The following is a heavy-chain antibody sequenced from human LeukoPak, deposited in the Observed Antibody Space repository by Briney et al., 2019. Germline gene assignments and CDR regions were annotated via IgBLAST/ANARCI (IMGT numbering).Heavy chain of an antibody. CDR2: IYYSGSA. CDR3: ARVNYGSATKEDY. J-gene: IGHJ4*02. CDR1: SGSISSGGYY. Sequence: SETLSLTCTVSSGSISSGGYYWSWIRQHPGKGLEWLGYIYYSGSAYYNPSLNSRVTISVDTSKNQFSLKLSSVTAADTAVYYCARVNYGSATKEDYWGQGTLVTVSS. V-gene: IGHV4-31*03. D-gene: IGHD3-10*01.